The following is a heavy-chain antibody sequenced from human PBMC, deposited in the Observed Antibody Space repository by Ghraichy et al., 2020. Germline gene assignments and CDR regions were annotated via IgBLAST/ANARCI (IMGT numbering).Heavy chain of an antibody. Sequence: GGSLRLSCAASGLTFSKFCMNWVRQAPGKGLEWVSGIGGSGGDTYYADSVKGRFAISRDDPRNTLYLQMNTLRAEDTAVYYCAKTFLAADGSFFYTMDVWGQGTTVTVSS. D-gene: IGHD6-13*01. J-gene: IGHJ6*02. V-gene: IGHV3-23*01. CDR2: IGGSGGDT. CDR1: GLTFSKFC. CDR3: AKTFLAADGSFFYTMDV.